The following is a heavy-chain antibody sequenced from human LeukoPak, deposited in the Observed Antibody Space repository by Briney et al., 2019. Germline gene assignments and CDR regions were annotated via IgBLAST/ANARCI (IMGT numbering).Heavy chain of an antibody. CDR2: ICYSGST. CDR3: ARLLRYFDWAGWFDP. J-gene: IGHJ5*02. D-gene: IGHD3-9*01. Sequence: PSETLSLTCTVSGGSISSGDYYWSWIRQPPGKGLEWIGYICYSGSTYYNPSLKSRVTISVDTSKNQFSLKLSSVTAADTAVYYCARLLRYFDWAGWFDPWGQGTLVTVSS. V-gene: IGHV4-30-4*01. CDR1: GGSISSGDYY.